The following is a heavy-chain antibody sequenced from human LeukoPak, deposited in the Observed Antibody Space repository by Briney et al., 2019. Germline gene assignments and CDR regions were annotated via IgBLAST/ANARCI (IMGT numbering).Heavy chain of an antibody. V-gene: IGHV3-23*01. J-gene: IGHJ4*02. CDR1: GFTFSSYT. CDR3: AKDLWPRD. CDR2: ISGSGATT. D-gene: IGHD3-10*01. Sequence: QPGGSLRLSCAASGFTFSSYTMSWVRQAPGKGLEWVSAISGSGATTYYADSVEGRFTISRDNSKNTLYLQMNSLRAEDTAVYYCAKDLWPRDWGQGTLVTVSS.